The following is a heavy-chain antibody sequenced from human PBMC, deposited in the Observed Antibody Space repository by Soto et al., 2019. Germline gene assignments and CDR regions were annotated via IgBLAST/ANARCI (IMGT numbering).Heavy chain of an antibody. CDR3: ATRDPGHY. CDR1: GYAFSTYY. J-gene: IGHJ4*02. Sequence: GASVKVSFNASGYAFSTYYMHWVRQAPGQGLEWMGIISPDGGRTSYAQKFQGRVTMTRDTSTSTVYMELSSLRSEDTAVYYCATRDPGHYWGQGTLVTVSS. V-gene: IGHV1-46*01. CDR2: ISPDGGRT.